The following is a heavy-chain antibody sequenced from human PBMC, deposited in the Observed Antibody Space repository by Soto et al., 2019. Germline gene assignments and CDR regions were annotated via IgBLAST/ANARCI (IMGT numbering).Heavy chain of an antibody. V-gene: IGHV3-48*03. Sequence: GGSLRLSCAASGFTFSSYEMNWVRQAPGKGLEWVSYISSSGSTIYYADSVMGRFTISRDNAKNSLYLQMNSLRAEDTAVYYCARMVVTAIDYWGQGTLVTVSS. D-gene: IGHD2-21*02. CDR1: GFTFSSYE. CDR3: ARMVVTAIDY. J-gene: IGHJ4*02. CDR2: ISSSGSTI.